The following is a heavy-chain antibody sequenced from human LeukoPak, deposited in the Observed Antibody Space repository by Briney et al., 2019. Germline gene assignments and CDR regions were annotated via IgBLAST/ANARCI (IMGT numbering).Heavy chain of an antibody. CDR2: ISSSSSYI. CDR1: GFTFSSYS. D-gene: IGHD2-2*01. J-gene: IGHJ5*02. V-gene: IGHV3-21*01. Sequence: PGGSLRLSCAASGFTFSSYSMNWVRQAPGKGLEWVSSISSSSSYIYYADSVKGRFTISRDNAKNSLYLQMNSLRAEDTAAYYCARDRCSGTSCYYWFDPWGQGTLVTVSS. CDR3: ARDRCSGTSCYYWFDP.